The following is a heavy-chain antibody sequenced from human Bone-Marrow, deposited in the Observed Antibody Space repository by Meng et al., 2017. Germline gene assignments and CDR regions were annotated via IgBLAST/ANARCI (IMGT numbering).Heavy chain of an antibody. CDR1: GYTFTSYD. CDR3: ARVPRKAYYDSSGYYSAY. D-gene: IGHD3-22*01. J-gene: IGHJ4*02. V-gene: IGHV1-8*01. Sequence: ASVKVSCKASGYTFTSYDINWVRQATGQGLEWMGWMNPNSGNTGYAQKFQGRVTITRNTSISTAYMELSSLRSEDTAVYYCARVPRKAYYDSSGYYSAYWGQGKLVNVSS. CDR2: MNPNSGNT.